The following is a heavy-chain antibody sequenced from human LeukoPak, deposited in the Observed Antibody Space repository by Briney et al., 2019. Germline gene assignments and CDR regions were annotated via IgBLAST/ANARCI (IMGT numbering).Heavy chain of an antibody. D-gene: IGHD3-16*01. V-gene: IGHV3-53*01. CDR1: GFTFINYS. Sequence: GGSLRLSCTASGFTFINYSMNWVRQAPGKGLEWVSFIYSDNTHYSDSVKGRFTISRDNSKNTLYLQMNSLRAEDTAVYYCARRAGAYPHPYDYWGQGTLVTVSS. CDR3: ARRAGAYPHPYDY. CDR2: IYSDNT. J-gene: IGHJ4*02.